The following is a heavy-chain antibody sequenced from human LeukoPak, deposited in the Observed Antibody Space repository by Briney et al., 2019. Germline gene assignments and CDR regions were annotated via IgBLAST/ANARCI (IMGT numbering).Heavy chain of an antibody. V-gene: IGHV1-18*01. CDR2: ISAYNGNT. Sequence: ASVKVSCKASGYTFTSYGISWVRQAPGQGLEWMGWISAYNGNTNYAQKFQGRVTITTDESTSTAYMELSSLRSEDTAVYYCARAEIVVVPAAIGDYYYYMDVWGKGTTVTVSS. CDR1: GYTFTSYG. CDR3: ARAEIVVVPAAIGDYYYYMDV. J-gene: IGHJ6*03. D-gene: IGHD2-2*02.